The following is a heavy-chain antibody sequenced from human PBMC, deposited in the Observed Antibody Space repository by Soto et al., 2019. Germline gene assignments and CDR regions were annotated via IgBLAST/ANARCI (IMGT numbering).Heavy chain of an antibody. CDR2: ISSSGSTI. J-gene: IGHJ6*02. CDR3: ARGNFWSGRRYYYYGMDV. V-gene: IGHV3-11*01. CDR1: GFTFSDYY. Sequence: PGGSLRLSCAASGFTFSDYYMSWIRQAPGKGLEWVSYISSSGSTIYYADSVKGRFTISRDNAKNSLYLQMNSLRAEDTAVYYCARGNFWSGRRYYYYGMDVWGQGTTVTVSS. D-gene: IGHD3-3*01.